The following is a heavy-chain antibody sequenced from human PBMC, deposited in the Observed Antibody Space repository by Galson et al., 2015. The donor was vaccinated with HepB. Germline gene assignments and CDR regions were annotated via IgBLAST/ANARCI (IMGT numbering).Heavy chain of an antibody. CDR2: INHSGST. D-gene: IGHD6-13*01. CDR1: GGSFSGYY. CDR3: ARGLIGPIPRPRPTNKNSSSWYRAPSHVDY. Sequence: ETLSLTCAVYGGSFSGYYWSWIRQPPGKGLEWIGEINHSGSTNYNPSLKSRVTISVDTSKNQFSLKLSSVTAADTAVYYCARGLIGPIPRPRPTNKNSSSWYRAPSHVDYWGQGTLVTVSS. J-gene: IGHJ4*02. V-gene: IGHV4-34*01.